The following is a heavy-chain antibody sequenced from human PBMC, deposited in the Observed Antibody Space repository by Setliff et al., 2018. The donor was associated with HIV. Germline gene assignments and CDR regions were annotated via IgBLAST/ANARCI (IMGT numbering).Heavy chain of an antibody. CDR3: ARGWGLWFGQLSILPLDP. Sequence: ASVKVSCKASGYTFLNNDINWLRQAPGQGLEWMGRLTPHSGDTISADRFQGRLVMTTNTSTTTAFMELSSLRSDDTALYFCARGWGLWFGQLSILPLDPWGQGTLVTVSS. D-gene: IGHD3-10*01. V-gene: IGHV1-8*01. J-gene: IGHJ5*02. CDR2: LTPHSGDT. CDR1: GYTFLNND.